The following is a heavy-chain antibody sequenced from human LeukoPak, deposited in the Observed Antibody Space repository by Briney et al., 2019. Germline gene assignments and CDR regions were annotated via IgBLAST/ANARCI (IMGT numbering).Heavy chain of an antibody. J-gene: IGHJ4*02. V-gene: IGHV3-23*01. CDR3: AKGTNYYTSGSYFDY. Sequence: QPGGSLRLSCAASGFTFSSYAMSWVRQAPGKGLEWVSAISSSGGSTYYADSVKGRFTISRDNSKNTLYLQMNSLRAEDTAVYYCAKGTNYYTSGSYFDYWGQGTLVTVSS. D-gene: IGHD3-10*01. CDR1: GFTFSSYA. CDR2: ISSSGGST.